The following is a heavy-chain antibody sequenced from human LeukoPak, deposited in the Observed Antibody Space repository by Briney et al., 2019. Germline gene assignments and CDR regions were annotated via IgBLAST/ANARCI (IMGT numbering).Heavy chain of an antibody. CDR1: GGSISSGGYY. J-gene: IGHJ5*02. Sequence: SQTLSFTCTVSGGSISSGGYYWSWIRQHPGKGLEWIGYIYYSGSTYYNPSLKSRVTISVDTSKNQFSLKLSSVTAADTAVYYCARTSSTSYFRFDPWGQGTLVTVSS. CDR3: ARTSSTSYFRFDP. V-gene: IGHV4-31*03. CDR2: IYYSGST. D-gene: IGHD2-2*01.